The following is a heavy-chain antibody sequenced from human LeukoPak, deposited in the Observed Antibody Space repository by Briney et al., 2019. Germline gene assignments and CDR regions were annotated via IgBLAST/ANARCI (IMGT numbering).Heavy chain of an antibody. CDR1: GFTFSSYA. CDR2: ISGSGGST. CDR3: AKGIAARYYYYYMDV. J-gene: IGHJ6*03. Sequence: GGSLRLSCAASGFTFSSYAMHWVRQAPGKGLEWVSAISGSGGSTHYADSVKGRFTISRDNAKNSLYLQMNSLRAEDTAVYYCAKGIAARYYYYYMDVWGKGTTVTVSS. D-gene: IGHD6-6*01. V-gene: IGHV3-23*01.